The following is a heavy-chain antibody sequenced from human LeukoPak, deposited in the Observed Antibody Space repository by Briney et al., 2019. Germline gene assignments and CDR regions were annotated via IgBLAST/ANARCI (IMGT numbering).Heavy chain of an antibody. CDR2: IDPSYSYT. D-gene: IGHD3-10*01. CDR1: GYSLTSYW. J-gene: IGHJ4*02. CDR3: ARWVMVREPFDY. V-gene: IGHV5-10-1*01. Sequence: GEALKISCKGSGYSLTSYWLSLVRQVPGEGPELMGRIDPSYSYTNYSPSFQGHVTISADKSISTAYLQWSSLKAADTAMYYCARWVMVREPFDYWGQGTLVTVSS.